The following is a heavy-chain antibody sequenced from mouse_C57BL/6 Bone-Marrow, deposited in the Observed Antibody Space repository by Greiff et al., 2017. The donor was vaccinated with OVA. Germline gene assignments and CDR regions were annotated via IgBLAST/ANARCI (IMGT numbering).Heavy chain of an antibody. D-gene: IGHD2-5*01. CDR1: GYTFTDYY. CDR2: INPYNGGT. V-gene: IGHV1-19*01. CDR3: ATYYSNYFDD. Sequence: EVQRVESGPVLVKPGASVKMSCKASGYTFTDYYMNWVKQSHGKSLEWIGVINPYNGGTSYNQKFKGKATLTVDTSSSTAYMELNSLTSEDSAVYYCATYYSNYFDDRGQGTTRTGSS. J-gene: IGHJ2*01.